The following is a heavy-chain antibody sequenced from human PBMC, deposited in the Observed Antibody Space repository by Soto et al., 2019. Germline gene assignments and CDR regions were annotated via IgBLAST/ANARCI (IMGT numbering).Heavy chain of an antibody. Sequence: QVQLVQSGAEVKKPGASVKVSCKASGYSFTSQGISWVRQAPGQGLEWMAWISASNGDTNYAQKFQGRVTVTTDTSTSTGYMELRSLRSEDTAVYYCARMGRGSNTDYYHYMDVWGKGTTVTVSS. CDR3: ARMGRGSNTDYYHYMDV. D-gene: IGHD3-10*01. J-gene: IGHJ6*03. V-gene: IGHV1-18*01. CDR2: ISASNGDT. CDR1: GYSFTSQG.